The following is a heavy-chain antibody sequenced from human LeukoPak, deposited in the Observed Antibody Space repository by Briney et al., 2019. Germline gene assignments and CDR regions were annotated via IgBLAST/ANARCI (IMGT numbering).Heavy chain of an antibody. CDR3: AGAGPKGYSSSWYYFDY. Sequence: SETLSLTCTVSGGSISSYYWSWIRQHPGEGLEWIVYIYYSGSTNYNPSLTSRVTISVDTSKPQFSLKLSSVTAADTAVYYCAGAGPKGYSSSWYYFDYWGQGTLVTVSS. V-gene: IGHV4-59*08. J-gene: IGHJ4*02. CDR1: GGSISSYY. CDR2: IYYSGST. D-gene: IGHD6-13*01.